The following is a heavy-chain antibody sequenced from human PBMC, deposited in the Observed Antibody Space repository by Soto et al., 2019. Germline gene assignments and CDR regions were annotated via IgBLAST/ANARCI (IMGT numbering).Heavy chain of an antibody. CDR1: GFTFDDYG. J-gene: IGHJ4*02. Sequence: EVQLVESGGGALRPGGSLRLSCVTSGFTFDDYGMSWVRQAPGKGLEWVSGISWNGGNTGYAESVEGRFTISRDNAKNSLYLEMNSLRAEDTAIYFCARGSFAHYFDYWGPGTVVTVSS. CDR3: ARGSFAHYFDY. CDR2: ISWNGGNT. V-gene: IGHV3-20*04.